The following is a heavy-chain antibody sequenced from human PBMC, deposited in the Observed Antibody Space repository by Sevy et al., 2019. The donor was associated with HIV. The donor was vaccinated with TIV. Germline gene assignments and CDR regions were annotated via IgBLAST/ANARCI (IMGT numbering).Heavy chain of an antibody. D-gene: IGHD2-15*01. Sequence: ASVKVSCKASGYTFTSYGISWVRQAPGQGLEWMGWISAYNGNTNYAQKLQGRVTMTTDTSTSTAYMELRSLRSDDTAVYYCAQRGYGGKDNGADAFDIWGQGTMVTVSS. CDR2: ISAYNGNT. CDR3: AQRGYGGKDNGADAFDI. J-gene: IGHJ3*02. V-gene: IGHV1-18*04. CDR1: GYTFTSYG.